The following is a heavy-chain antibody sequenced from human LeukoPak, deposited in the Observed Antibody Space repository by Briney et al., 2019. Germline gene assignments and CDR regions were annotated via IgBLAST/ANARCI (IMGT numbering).Heavy chain of an antibody. CDR1: GYTFTSSA. J-gene: IGHJ4*02. D-gene: IGHD3-3*01. CDR3: ARDPGYYDFWSGTPGGADY. V-gene: IGHV1-18*01. Sequence: KVSCKAPGYTFTSSAISWVRQAPGQGLELTAWISAYNGNTNYAQKLQGRVTMTTDTSTSTAYMELRSLRSDDTAVYYCARDPGYYDFWSGTPGGADYWGQGTLVTVSS. CDR2: ISAYNGNT.